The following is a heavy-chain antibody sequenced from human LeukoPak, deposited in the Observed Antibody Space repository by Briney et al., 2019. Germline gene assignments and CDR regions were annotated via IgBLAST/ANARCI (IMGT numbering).Heavy chain of an antibody. J-gene: IGHJ4*02. CDR2: IYNGDNT. V-gene: IGHV3-66*01. Sequence: GGSPRLSCAASGFIVSSNYMTWVRQAPGKGLEWVSVIYNGDNTNYADSVKGRFTISRDSSKNTLFLQMNSLRAEDTAVYYCARASQWLAFDSWGQGTLVTVSS. D-gene: IGHD6-19*01. CDR3: ARASQWLAFDS. CDR1: GFIVSSNY.